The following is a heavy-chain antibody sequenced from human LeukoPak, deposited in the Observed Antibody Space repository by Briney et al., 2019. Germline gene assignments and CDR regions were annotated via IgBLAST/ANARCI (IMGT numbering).Heavy chain of an antibody. CDR1: GFTFGSYG. Sequence: GGSLRLSCAASGFTFGSYGMHWVRQAPGKGLEWVAVIWDDGSEKYYADSVKGRFSISRDNSENTLSLQVNSLSAEDTAVYYCARDETGDAFGYNYWGQGTLVTVSS. D-gene: IGHD7-27*01. CDR3: ARDETGDAFGYNY. CDR2: IWDDGSEK. V-gene: IGHV3-33*01. J-gene: IGHJ4*02.